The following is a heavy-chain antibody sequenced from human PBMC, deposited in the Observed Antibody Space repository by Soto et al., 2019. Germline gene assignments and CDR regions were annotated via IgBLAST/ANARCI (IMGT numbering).Heavy chain of an antibody. D-gene: IGHD3-22*01. V-gene: IGHV1-18*01. CDR3: TRDAGFDSRSYYFEN. Sequence: QVQLVQSGGEVKKPGAAVKVSCKASGYTLTSYGFSWVRQAPGQGLEWMGWISGYNSKTKYAQKFQGRVSMTTDTSSSTGYMEVRSLTFDDTAVYYCTRDAGFDSRSYYFENWGQGTLVTVFS. CDR2: ISGYNSKT. CDR1: GYTLTSYG. J-gene: IGHJ4*02.